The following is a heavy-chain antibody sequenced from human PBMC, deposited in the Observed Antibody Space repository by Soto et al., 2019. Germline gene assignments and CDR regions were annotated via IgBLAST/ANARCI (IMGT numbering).Heavy chain of an antibody. CDR1: GGSISSGGYY. J-gene: IGHJ5*02. D-gene: IGHD2-21*02. CDR3: ARCPGGVTAIEWFDT. V-gene: IGHV4-31*03. CDR2: IYHSGST. Sequence: PSETLSLTCTVSGGSISSGGYYWSWIRHHPGKGLEWIGYIYHSGSTNNNPSLKSRVIISVDTSKNQVSLRLTSVTAADTAVYYCARCPGGVTAIEWFDTWGQGTLVTVSS.